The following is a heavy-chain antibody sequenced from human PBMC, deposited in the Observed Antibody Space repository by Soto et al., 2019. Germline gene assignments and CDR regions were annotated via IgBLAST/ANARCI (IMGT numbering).Heavy chain of an antibody. CDR3: ARDTAVAGIYHYYGMDV. CDR2: IWYDGSNK. CDR1: GFTFSSYG. Sequence: GGSLRLSCAASGFTFSSYGMHWVRQAPGKGLEWVAVIWYDGSNKYYADSVKGRFTISRDNSKNTLYLQMNSLRAEDTAVYYCARDTAVAGIYHYYGMDVWGQGTTVTVSS. V-gene: IGHV3-33*01. D-gene: IGHD6-19*01. J-gene: IGHJ6*02.